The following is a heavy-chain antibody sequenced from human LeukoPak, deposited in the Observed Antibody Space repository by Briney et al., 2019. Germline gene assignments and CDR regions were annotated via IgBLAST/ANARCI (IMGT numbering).Heavy chain of an antibody. CDR1: GFTFGDYA. V-gene: IGHV3-23*01. CDR2: ISGSGGST. J-gene: IGHJ4*02. CDR3: AKETDSSGPFDY. D-gene: IGHD3-22*01. Sequence: PGGSLRLSCTASGFTFGDYAMSWVRQAPGKGLEWVSAISGSGGSTYYADSVKGRITISRDNSKNTLYLQMNSLRTEDTAVYYCAKETDSSGPFDYWGQGTLVTVSS.